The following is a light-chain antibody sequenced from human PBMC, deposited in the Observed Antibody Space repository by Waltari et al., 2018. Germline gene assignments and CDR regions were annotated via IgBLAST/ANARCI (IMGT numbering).Light chain of an antibody. J-gene: IGLJ3*02. V-gene: IGLV1-47*01. CDR2: RNN. Sequence: QSVLPQPPSASGTPGQQVTISCSGRSSNIGSNYVYWYQPVPGAAPKLLIYRNNQRPSGVPDRFSGSKFGTSASLAISGLRSEDEADYYCAAWDDSLSRWLLGGGTKLTVL. CDR1: SSNIGSNY. CDR3: AAWDDSLSRWL.